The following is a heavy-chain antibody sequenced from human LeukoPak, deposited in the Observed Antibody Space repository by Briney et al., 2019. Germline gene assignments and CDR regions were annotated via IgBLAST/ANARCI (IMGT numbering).Heavy chain of an antibody. CDR2: INPSGGST. CDR1: GYTFTSYY. D-gene: IGHD3-22*01. J-gene: IGHJ4*02. V-gene: IGHV1-46*01. Sequence: ASVKVSCKASGYTFTSYYMHWVRQAPGQGLEWMGIINPSGGSTSYAQKFQGRVTMTRDTSTSTVYMELSSLRSEDTAVYYCARDGYYYDSSGYFVPSEYFDYWGQGTLVTVSS. CDR3: ARDGYYYDSSGYFVPSEYFDY.